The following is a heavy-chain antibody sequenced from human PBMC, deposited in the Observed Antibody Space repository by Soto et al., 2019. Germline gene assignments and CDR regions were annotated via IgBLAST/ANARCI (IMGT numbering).Heavy chain of an antibody. Sequence: GGSLRLSCAASGITFSSYAMSWVRQAPGKGLEWVSAISGSGGSTYYADSVKGRFTISRDNSKNTLYLQMNSLRAEDTAVYYCAKAKPRITGTTQGYYYYGMDVWGQGTTVTVSS. D-gene: IGHD1-7*01. V-gene: IGHV3-23*01. CDR3: AKAKPRITGTTQGYYYYGMDV. CDR1: GITFSSYA. CDR2: ISGSGGST. J-gene: IGHJ6*02.